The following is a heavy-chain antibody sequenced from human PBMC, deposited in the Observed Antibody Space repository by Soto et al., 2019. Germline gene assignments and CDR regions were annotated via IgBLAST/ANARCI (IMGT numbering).Heavy chain of an antibody. J-gene: IGHJ4*02. CDR3: AHAGRWNTFDY. D-gene: IGHD1-1*01. Sequence: QITLKESGPTLGKPTQTLTLTCTFSGFSLSTGGEGVGWIRQPPGKALEWLALIFWDDDKRYSPSLKSRLTITKDTSKNQVVLEMTNMAPVDTATYYCAHAGRWNTFDYWGQGTLVTASP. CDR2: IFWDDDK. CDR1: GFSLSTGGEG. V-gene: IGHV2-5*02.